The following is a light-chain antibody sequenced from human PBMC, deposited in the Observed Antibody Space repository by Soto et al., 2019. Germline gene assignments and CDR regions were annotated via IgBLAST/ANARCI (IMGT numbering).Light chain of an antibody. Sequence: QSALTQPRSVSGSPGQSVTISCTGASSDVGGDNYVSWYQQHPGKAPKLMIYDVSKRPSGVPDRFSGSKSGNTASLTISGLQTEDEADYYCCSYAGRYTYVCGTGTKLTVL. CDR3: CSYAGRYTYV. J-gene: IGLJ1*01. CDR2: DVS. CDR1: SSDVGGDNY. V-gene: IGLV2-11*01.